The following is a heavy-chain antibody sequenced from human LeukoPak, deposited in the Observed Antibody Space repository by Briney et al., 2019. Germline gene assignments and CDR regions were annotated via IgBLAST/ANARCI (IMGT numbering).Heavy chain of an antibody. Sequence: QPGGSLRLSCAASGFTFSSYGMHWVRQAPGKGLEWVAVIWYDGSNKYYADSVKGRFTISRDNSKNTLYLQMNSLRAEDTAVYYCARDLRPGAVLAAPPDYWGQGTLVTVSS. V-gene: IGHV3-33*01. CDR2: IWYDGSNK. CDR1: GFTFSSYG. D-gene: IGHD3-3*02. CDR3: ARDLRPGAVLAAPPDY. J-gene: IGHJ4*02.